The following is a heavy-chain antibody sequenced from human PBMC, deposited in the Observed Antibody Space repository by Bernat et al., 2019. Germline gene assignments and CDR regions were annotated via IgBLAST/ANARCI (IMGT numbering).Heavy chain of an antibody. J-gene: IGHJ3*02. D-gene: IGHD3-16*02. CDR2: ISGSAGST. CDR3: ATLPIIIVHAFDI. Sequence: EVQLLESGGGLVQSGGSLRLSCAASGFSLSSHAMTWVRQAPGKGLEWVSSISGSAGSTYYADSVKGRFTISRDNIKNTPYLQMNSLRADDTALYYCATLPIIIVHAFDIWGQGTMVTVSS. CDR1: GFSLSSHA. V-gene: IGHV3-23*01.